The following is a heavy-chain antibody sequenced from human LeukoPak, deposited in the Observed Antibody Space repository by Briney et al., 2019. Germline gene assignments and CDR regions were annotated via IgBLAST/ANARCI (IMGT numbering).Heavy chain of an antibody. CDR1: GFTFSSYA. CDR3: AKVDSSGYYSKNFHY. V-gene: IGHV3-23*01. D-gene: IGHD3-22*01. Sequence: PGGSLRLSCAASGFTFSSYAMSWVRQAPGKGLEWVSGISGSDGTTYYADSVKGRFTISRDNSRNTLYPQTNSLRAEDTAVYYCAKVDSSGYYSKNFHYWGQGSLVTVSS. J-gene: IGHJ4*02. CDR2: ISGSDGTT.